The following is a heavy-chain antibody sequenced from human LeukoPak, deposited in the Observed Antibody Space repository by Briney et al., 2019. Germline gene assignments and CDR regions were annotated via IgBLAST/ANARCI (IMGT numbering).Heavy chain of an antibody. CDR2: ISAYNGNT. CDR1: GYTFTSYG. D-gene: IGHD3-10*01. J-gene: IGHJ3*02. Sequence: GASVKVSCKASGYTFTSYGISWVRQAPGQGLEWMGWISAYNGNTNHAQKLQGRATMTTDTSTSTAYMELRSLRSDDTAVYYCARDADGVVRGVMSQSDDAFDIWGQGTMVTVSS. V-gene: IGHV1-18*01. CDR3: ARDADGVVRGVMSQSDDAFDI.